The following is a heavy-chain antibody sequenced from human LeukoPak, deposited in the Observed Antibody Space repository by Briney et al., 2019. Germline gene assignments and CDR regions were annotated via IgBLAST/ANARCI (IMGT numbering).Heavy chain of an antibody. CDR2: IYYSGST. Sequence: SETLSLTCTVSGGSISSSSYYWGWIRQPPGKGVEWIGSIYYSGSTYYNPSLKSRVTISVDTSKNQFSLKLSSVTAADTAVYYCARLLGYYDSSGYHNWFDPWGQGTLVTVSS. CDR1: GGSISSSSYY. J-gene: IGHJ5*02. CDR3: ARLLGYYDSSGYHNWFDP. D-gene: IGHD3-22*01. V-gene: IGHV4-39*01.